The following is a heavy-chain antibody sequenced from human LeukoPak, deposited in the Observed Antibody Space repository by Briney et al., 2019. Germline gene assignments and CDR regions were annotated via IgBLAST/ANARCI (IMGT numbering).Heavy chain of an antibody. CDR3: ARLPHYYDSSGSL. J-gene: IGHJ4*02. V-gene: IGHV1-69*05. CDR1: GGTFSSYA. CDR2: IIPIFGTA. D-gene: IGHD3-22*01. Sequence: GASVKVSCKASGGTFSSYAISWVRQAPGQGLEWMGGIIPIFGTANYAQKFQGRVTITTDESTSTAYMELSSLRSEDTAVYYCARLPHYYDSSGSLWGQGTLVTVSS.